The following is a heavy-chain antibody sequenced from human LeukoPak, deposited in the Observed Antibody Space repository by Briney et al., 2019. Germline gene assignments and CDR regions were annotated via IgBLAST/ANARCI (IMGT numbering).Heavy chain of an antibody. CDR1: GYTFTNYY. CDR3: ACGSGWSFDY. D-gene: IGHD6-19*01. CDR2: INPSGGST. V-gene: IGHV1-46*01. J-gene: IGHJ4*02. Sequence: ASVKVSCKASGYTFTNYYIHCLRQAPGQGLEWMGIINPSGGSTSYAQKFQGRVTMTRDTSTSTVYMELSSLRSEDTAVYYCACGSGWSFDYWGQGTLVTVSS.